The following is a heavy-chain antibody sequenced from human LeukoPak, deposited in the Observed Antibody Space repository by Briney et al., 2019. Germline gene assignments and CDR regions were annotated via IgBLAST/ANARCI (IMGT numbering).Heavy chain of an antibody. CDR2: IYYSGST. J-gene: IGHJ6*02. D-gene: IGHD6-13*01. Sequence: PSETLSLTCTVSGGSISSYYWSWIRQPPGKGLEWIGYIYYSGSTNYNPSLKSRVTISVDTSKNQFSLKLSSVTAADTAVYYCARATREIAAAAPNYYYYYGMDVWGQGTTVTVSS. CDR3: ARATREIAAAAPNYYYYYGMDV. CDR1: GGSISSYY. V-gene: IGHV4-59*08.